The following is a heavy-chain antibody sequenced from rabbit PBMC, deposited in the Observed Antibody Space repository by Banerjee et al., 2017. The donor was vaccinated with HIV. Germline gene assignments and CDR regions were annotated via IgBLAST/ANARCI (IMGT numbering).Heavy chain of an antibody. CDR1: GFDFSSYG. D-gene: IGHD4-1*01. CDR2: INSSSRNV. CDR3: ARDLAGVIGWNFGL. V-gene: IGHV1S45*01. J-gene: IGHJ4*01. Sequence: QEQLVESGGGRVQPGGSLKLSCKASGFDFSSYGVSWVRQAPGKGLEWIGYINSSSRNVVYASWATGRFTISKTSSTTVTLQMTSLTAADTATYLCARDLAGVIGWNFGLWGPGTLVTVS.